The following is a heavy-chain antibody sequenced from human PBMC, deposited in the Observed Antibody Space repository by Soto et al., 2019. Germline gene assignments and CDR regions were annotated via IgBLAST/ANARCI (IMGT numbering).Heavy chain of an antibody. CDR3: AKFVRSCGGTTCYTRADV. J-gene: IGHJ6*02. Sequence: SETLSLTCSVSGGSVISDTHYWIWMRQAPGKPLEWIGFIYSSGSTNYNPSLKSRVTMSVDTSKNQFSLRLRSVIVADTAVYHCAKFVRSCGGTTCYTRADVWGQGTTVTVSS. CDR2: IYSSGST. CDR1: GGSVISDTHY. V-gene: IGHV4-61*01. D-gene: IGHD2-15*01.